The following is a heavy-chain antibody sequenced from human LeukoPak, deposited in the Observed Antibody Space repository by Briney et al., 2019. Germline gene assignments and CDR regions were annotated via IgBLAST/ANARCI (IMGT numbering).Heavy chain of an antibody. CDR2: ITGNGDNT. V-gene: IGHV3-64D*06. CDR1: GFTFSNYP. J-gene: IGHJ4*02. D-gene: IGHD3-10*01. Sequence: GGSLRLSCSASGFTFSNYPMHWVRQAPGKGLEYVSAITGNGDNTDYADSVKGRFTISRDNSKNTLYHQMSSLRADDTAVYYCVKKYGSGSHYDYWGQGTLVTVSS. CDR3: VKKYGSGSHYDY.